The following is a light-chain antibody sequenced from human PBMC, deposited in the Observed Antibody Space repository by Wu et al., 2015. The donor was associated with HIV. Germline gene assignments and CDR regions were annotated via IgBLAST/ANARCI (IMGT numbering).Light chain of an antibody. V-gene: IGKV3-15*01. Sequence: EIVMTQSPATLSVPPGERVTLSCRASQSVSSNLAWYQQKPGQAPRLLIYGASTRATGIPARFSGSGSETEFTLTISSLQSEDFAVYYCQQSRTFGGGTKVEIK. CDR3: QQSRT. CDR2: GAS. J-gene: IGKJ4*01. CDR1: QSVSSN.